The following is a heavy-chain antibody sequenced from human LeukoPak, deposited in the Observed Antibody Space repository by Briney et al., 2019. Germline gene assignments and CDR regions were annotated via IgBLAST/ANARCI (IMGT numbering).Heavy chain of an antibody. V-gene: IGHV1-69*05. D-gene: IGHD5-18*01. CDR3: ARSRGLTAMVRDYYYYYMDV. Sequence: PVKVSCKASGGTFSSYAISWVRQAPGQGLEWMGGIIPIFGTANYAQKFQGRVTITTDESTSTAYMELSSLRSEDTAVYYCARSRGLTAMVRDYYYYYMDVWGKGTTVTVSS. CDR2: IIPIFGTA. CDR1: GGTFSSYA. J-gene: IGHJ6*03.